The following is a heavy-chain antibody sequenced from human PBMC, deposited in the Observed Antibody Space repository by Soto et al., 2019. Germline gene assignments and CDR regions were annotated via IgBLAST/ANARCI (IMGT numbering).Heavy chain of an antibody. J-gene: IGHJ4*02. CDR2: ISGSGGST. CDR3: AKVVRHRGRGGVVGATSGLDY. Sequence: EVQLLESGGGLVQPGGSLRLSCAASGFTFSSYAMSWVRQAPGKGLEWVSAISGSGGSTYYADSVKGRFTISRDNSKNTLYLQMNSQRAEDTAVYYCAKVVRHRGRGGVVGATSGLDYWGQGTLVTVSS. D-gene: IGHD1-26*01. V-gene: IGHV3-23*01. CDR1: GFTFSSYA.